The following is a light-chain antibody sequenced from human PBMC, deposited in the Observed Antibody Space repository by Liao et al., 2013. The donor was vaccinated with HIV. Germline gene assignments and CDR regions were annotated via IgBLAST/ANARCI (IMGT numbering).Light chain of an antibody. J-gene: IGLJ2*01. CDR3: QAWGSRADVL. CDR1: TLGEKS. Sequence: SYALTQTPSVSVSPGQTASIACSGHTLGEKSVSWYQQRPGQSPVLVIYRNTQRPSGIPERFSGSISGNTATLTISGTQAMDEADYFCQAWGSRADVLFGGGTKLTVL. CDR2: RNT. V-gene: IGLV3-1*01.